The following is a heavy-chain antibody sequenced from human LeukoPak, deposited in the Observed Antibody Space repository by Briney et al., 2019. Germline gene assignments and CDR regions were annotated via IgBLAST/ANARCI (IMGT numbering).Heavy chain of an antibody. Sequence: SETLSLTCTVSGASTSSHYWSWIRQPPGKGLEWIGYMHYSGSNSYNPSLKSRVTISVDTSENQISLTVSSVTAADTAVYYCARVADVGYYCYLDVWGKGTTVIVS. V-gene: IGHV4-59*11. CDR1: GASTSSHY. J-gene: IGHJ6*03. D-gene: IGHD3-10*02. CDR2: MHYSGSN. CDR3: ARVADVGYYCYLDV.